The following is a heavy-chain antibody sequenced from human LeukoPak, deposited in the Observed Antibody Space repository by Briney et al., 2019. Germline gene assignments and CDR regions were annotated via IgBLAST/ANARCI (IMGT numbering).Heavy chain of an antibody. J-gene: IGHJ3*02. CDR2: IKEDGSER. CDR3: ARGLRNQLLFAFDI. Sequence: GGSLRLSCEGSAFIFSGHWMNWVRQTPGKGLEWVASIKEDGSERQYVDSVKGRFSISRDNTKGSLFLQLNSLRAEDTAVYYCARGLRNQLLFAFDIWGQGTMVTVSS. D-gene: IGHD2-2*01. V-gene: IGHV3-7*03. CDR1: AFIFSGHW.